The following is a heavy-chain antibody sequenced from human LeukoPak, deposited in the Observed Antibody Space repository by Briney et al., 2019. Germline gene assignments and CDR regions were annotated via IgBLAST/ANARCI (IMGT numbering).Heavy chain of an antibody. V-gene: IGHV3-21*01. CDR3: VRIPNSAGFPNCFDP. CDR2: ISSSNDYV. CDR1: GFTFSTST. J-gene: IGHJ5*02. Sequence: GGSLRLSCAASGFTFSTSTMNWVRQAPGKGLELFSSISSSNDYVYYADSVKGRFTISRDNAKNSLYLQMNSLRAEDTAVYYCVRIPNSAGFPNCFDPWGQGTLVTVSS. D-gene: IGHD6-19*01.